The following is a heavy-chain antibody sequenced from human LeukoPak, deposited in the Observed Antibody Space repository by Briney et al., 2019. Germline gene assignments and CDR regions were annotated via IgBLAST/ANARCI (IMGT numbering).Heavy chain of an antibody. CDR1: GFTFSHYG. CDR3: GREQSGYYVRAFEP. Sequence: PGGSLRLSCAASGFTFSHYGMHWVRQAPGKGLEWVAFKQNDGSTTFYADSVKGRFTISRDNSKNTVFLQMNSLRTDDTAVYYCGREQSGYYVRAFEPWGQGTLVTVSS. V-gene: IGHV3-30*02. D-gene: IGHD3-3*01. CDR2: KQNDGSTT. J-gene: IGHJ5*02.